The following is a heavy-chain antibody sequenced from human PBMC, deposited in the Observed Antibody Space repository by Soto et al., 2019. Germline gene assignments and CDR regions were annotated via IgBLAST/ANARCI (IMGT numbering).Heavy chain of an antibody. J-gene: IGHJ6*02. V-gene: IGHV4-59*12. Sequence: SETLSLTCTVSGGSISSYYWSWIRQPPGKGLEWIGYIYYSGSTNYNPSLKSRVTISVDTSKNQFSLKLSSVTAADTAVYYCARDRQYCSSTSCARGYYYGMDVWGQGTTVTVSS. D-gene: IGHD2-2*01. CDR2: IYYSGST. CDR1: GGSISSYY. CDR3: ARDRQYCSSTSCARGYYYGMDV.